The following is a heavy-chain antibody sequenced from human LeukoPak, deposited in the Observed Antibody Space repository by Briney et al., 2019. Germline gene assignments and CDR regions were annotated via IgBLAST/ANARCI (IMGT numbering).Heavy chain of an antibody. Sequence: GGSLRLACAASGFTFSTSWMHWVRQAPGKGLVWVSHINRDGSRTTYADSVKGRFTISRDNARNTVYLQMNSLRAEDTALYFCVRSLTGTDDYWGQGTLVTVSS. CDR2: INRDGSRT. V-gene: IGHV3-74*01. D-gene: IGHD3-9*01. CDR1: GFTFSTSW. J-gene: IGHJ4*02. CDR3: VRSLTGTDDY.